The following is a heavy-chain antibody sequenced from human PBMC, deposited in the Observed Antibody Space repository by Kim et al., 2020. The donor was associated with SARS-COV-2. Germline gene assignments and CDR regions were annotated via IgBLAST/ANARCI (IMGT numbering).Heavy chain of an antibody. CDR3: AKDMSFGRGYSGYDIVADAFDI. CDR1: GFTFDDYT. Sequence: GGSLRLSCAASGFTFDDYTMHWVRQAPGKGLEWVSLISWDGGSTYYADSVKGRFTISRDNSKNSLYLQMNSLRTEDTALYYCAKDMSFGRGYSGYDIVADAFDIWGQGTMVTVYS. V-gene: IGHV3-43*01. D-gene: IGHD5-12*01. J-gene: IGHJ3*02. CDR2: ISWDGGST.